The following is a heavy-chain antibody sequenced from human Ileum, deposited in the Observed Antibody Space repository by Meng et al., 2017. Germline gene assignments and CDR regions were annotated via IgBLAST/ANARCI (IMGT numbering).Heavy chain of an antibody. J-gene: IGHJ4*02. D-gene: IGHD3-16*01. CDR1: GFPMNTYW. V-gene: IGHV3-7*01. CDR2: IKQDGSEK. CDR3: ATWGY. Sequence: GGSLRLSCEASGFPMNTYWMHWVRQAAGKGLEWVAKIKQDGSEKYYVDSVKGRFTISRDNAKSSVYLQMNTLRVEDTAIYYCATWGYWGQGTLVTGSS.